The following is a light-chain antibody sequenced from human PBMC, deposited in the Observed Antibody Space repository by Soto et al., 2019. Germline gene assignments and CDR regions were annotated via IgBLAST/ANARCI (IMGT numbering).Light chain of an antibody. CDR1: QSLVYSDGNTY. V-gene: IGKV3-20*01. CDR3: QQYGSSPRIT. CDR2: GTT. J-gene: IGKJ3*01. Sequence: VMTQSPLSLPVTLGQPASISCRSSQSLVYSDGNTYLAWYQQKPGQAPRLLIYGTTTRATGIPDRFSGSVSGTDFTLTISRLEPEDFAVYYCQQYGSSPRITFGPGTKVDI.